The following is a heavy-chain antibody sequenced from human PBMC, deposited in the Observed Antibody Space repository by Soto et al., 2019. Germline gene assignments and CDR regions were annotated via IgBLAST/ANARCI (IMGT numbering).Heavy chain of an antibody. J-gene: IGHJ4*02. V-gene: IGHV1-8*01. Sequence: ASVKVSCKASGYTFTNYDINWVRQAPGQGLEWMGWMNPNSGNTDYAQKLQGRVTMTRNTSTSTASMELSSLRSEDTAVYYCARGPMSCTSSSCPYFFDYWAQGTLVTVSS. D-gene: IGHD2-2*01. CDR2: MNPNSGNT. CDR1: GYTFTNYD. CDR3: ARGPMSCTSSSCPYFFDY.